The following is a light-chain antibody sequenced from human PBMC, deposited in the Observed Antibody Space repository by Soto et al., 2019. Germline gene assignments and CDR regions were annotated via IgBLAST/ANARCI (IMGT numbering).Light chain of an antibody. V-gene: IGLV2-14*01. J-gene: IGLJ2*01. CDR1: SSDVGAYNY. CDR3: SSFASSSTLVL. CDR2: EVT. Sequence: QSALTQPASVSGSPGQAITISCTGTSSDVGAYNYVSWYQQHPGKAPKLMIYEVTNRPSGVSNRFSGSKSGNTASLTISGLQAEDDADYYCSSFASSSTLVLFGGGTKLTGL.